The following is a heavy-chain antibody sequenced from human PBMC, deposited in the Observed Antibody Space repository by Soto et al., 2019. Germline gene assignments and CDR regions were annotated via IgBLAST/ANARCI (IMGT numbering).Heavy chain of an antibody. CDR2: IFPGDSDT. CDR3: ARLDSRGHCGGGRCYSDY. D-gene: IGHD2-15*01. CDR1: GYSFTSYW. J-gene: IGHJ4*02. V-gene: IGHV5-51*01. Sequence: PGESLKISCKGSGYSFTSYWIGWVRQMPGKGLEWMGLIFPGDSDTEYSPSFQGQVTISADKSGSSAYLQWSSLKASDTAMYYCARLDSRGHCGGGRCYSDYWGQGTLVTVSS.